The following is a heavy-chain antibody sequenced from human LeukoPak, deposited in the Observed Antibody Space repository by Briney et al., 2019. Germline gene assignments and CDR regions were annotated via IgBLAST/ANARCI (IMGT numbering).Heavy chain of an antibody. D-gene: IGHD1-26*01. CDR2: ISSSGSTI. Sequence: GGSLRLSCAASGFTFSSYEMNWVRQAPGKGLEWVSYISSSGSTIYYADSVKGRFTISRDNAKNSLYLQMNSLRAEDTAVYYCAISGGELLDGGDYWGQGTLVTVSS. CDR3: AISGGELLDGGDY. V-gene: IGHV3-48*03. CDR1: GFTFSSYE. J-gene: IGHJ4*02.